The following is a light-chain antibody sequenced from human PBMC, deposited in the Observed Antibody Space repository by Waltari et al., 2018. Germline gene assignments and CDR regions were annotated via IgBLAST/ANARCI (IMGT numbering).Light chain of an antibody. CDR3: QQYGSSPG. J-gene: IGKJ4*02. Sequence: EIVLTQSPGTLSLSPGERATLSCRASQSVSSSYLAWYKQKPGQAPRLLIYGASSRATGIPDRFSGSGSGTDFTLTISRLEPEDFAVYYCQQYGSSPGFGGGTKVEIK. V-gene: IGKV3-20*01. CDR1: QSVSSSY. CDR2: GAS.